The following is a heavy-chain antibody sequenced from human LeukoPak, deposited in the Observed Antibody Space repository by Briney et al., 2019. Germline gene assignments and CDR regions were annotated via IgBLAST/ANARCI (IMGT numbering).Heavy chain of an antibody. CDR3: ARASLAWCYYDSSGCPYFDY. J-gene: IGHJ4*02. Sequence: GGSLRLSCAASGFTFSSYWMSWVRQAPGKGLEWVANIKQDGSEKYYVDSVKGRFTISRDNAKNSLYLQMNSLRAEDTAVYYCARASLAWCYYDSSGCPYFDYWGQGTLVTVSS. CDR2: IKQDGSEK. V-gene: IGHV3-7*01. CDR1: GFTFSSYW. D-gene: IGHD3-22*01.